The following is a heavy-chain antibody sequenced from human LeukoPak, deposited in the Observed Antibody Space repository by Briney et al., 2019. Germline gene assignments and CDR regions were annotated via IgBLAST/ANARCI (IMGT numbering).Heavy chain of an antibody. CDR2: ISYDGSNK. CDR3: ARGSSSTLPMVRGVINRSYFDY. V-gene: IGHV3-30-3*01. D-gene: IGHD3-10*01. Sequence: GGSLRLSCAASGFTFSSYAMHWVRQAPGKGLEWVAVISYDGSNKYYADSVKGRFTISRDNSKNTLHLQMNSLRAEDTAVYYCARGSSSTLPMVRGVINRSYFDYWGQGTLVTVSS. CDR1: GFTFSSYA. J-gene: IGHJ4*02.